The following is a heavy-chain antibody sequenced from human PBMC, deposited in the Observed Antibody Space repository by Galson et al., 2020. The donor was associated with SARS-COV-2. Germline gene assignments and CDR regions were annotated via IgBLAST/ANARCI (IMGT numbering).Heavy chain of an antibody. V-gene: IGHV1-2*02. CDR3: ARDLGGELRYFDWLAVPGMYYFDY. D-gene: IGHD3-9*01. CDR1: GYTFTGYY. CDR2: INPNSGGT. Sequence: ASVKVSCKASGYTFTGYYMHWVRQAPGQGLEWMGWINPNSGGTNYAQKFQGRVTMTRDTSISTAYMELSRLRSDDTAVYYCARDLGGELRYFDWLAVPGMYYFDYWGQGTLVTVSS. J-gene: IGHJ4*02.